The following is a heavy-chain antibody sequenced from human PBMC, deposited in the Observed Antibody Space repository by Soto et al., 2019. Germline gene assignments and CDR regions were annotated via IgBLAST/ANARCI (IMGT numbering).Heavy chain of an antibody. J-gene: IGHJ6*02. CDR1: GFPISSTYS. Sequence: LTLTCLVSGFPISSTYSWGWIRQPPGKGLEWIGSISHSGTTSYSPSLTSRVSISVDTSKNQVSLKLTSVTAADTAVYFCARVTMVIRDSDHFGVDVWGHGTTVTVSS. D-gene: IGHD4-17*01. CDR2: ISHSGTT. CDR3: ARVTMVIRDSDHFGVDV. V-gene: IGHV4-38-2*02.